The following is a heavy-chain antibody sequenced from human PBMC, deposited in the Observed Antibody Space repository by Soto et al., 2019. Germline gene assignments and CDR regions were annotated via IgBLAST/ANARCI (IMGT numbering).Heavy chain of an antibody. V-gene: IGHV1-8*01. CDR2: MNPNSGNT. CDR1: GYTFNSYD. Sequence: QVQLVQSGAEVKKPGASVKVSCKAAGYTFNSYDINWVRQATGQGREWMGWMNPNSGNTGYAQKFQGRGTLTRDTAIRTAYMELSSLRSEDTAVYYCARGPRNWGVDYWGQATLVTVSS. J-gene: IGHJ4*02. CDR3: ARGPRNWGVDY. D-gene: IGHD7-27*01.